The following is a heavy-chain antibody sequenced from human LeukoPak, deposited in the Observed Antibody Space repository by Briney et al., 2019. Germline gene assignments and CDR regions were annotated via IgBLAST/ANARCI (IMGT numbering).Heavy chain of an antibody. CDR3: ARDRSGVGDIVVVPAAIGDAFDI. D-gene: IGHD2-2*01. Sequence: SVKVSCKASGGTFSSYAISRVRQAPGQGLEWMGGIIPIFGTANYAQKFQGRVTITADESTSTAYMELSSLRSEDTAVYYCARDRSGVGDIVVVPAAIGDAFDIWGQGTMVTVSS. CDR1: GGTFSSYA. V-gene: IGHV1-69*01. CDR2: IIPIFGTA. J-gene: IGHJ3*02.